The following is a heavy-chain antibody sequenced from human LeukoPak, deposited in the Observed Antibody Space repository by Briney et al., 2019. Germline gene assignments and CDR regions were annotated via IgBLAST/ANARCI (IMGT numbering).Heavy chain of an antibody. D-gene: IGHD6-13*01. J-gene: IGHJ1*01. V-gene: IGHV3-23*01. CDR3: AKDSSSWPEWFQH. CDR1: GFTFSSYA. Sequence: GGSLRLSCAASGFTFSSYAMSWVRQVPGKGLEWVSGISGSGGSTFYADSVKGRFTISRDNSKNTLYLQMNSLRAEDTAVYYCAKDSSSWPEWFQHWGQGTLVTVSS. CDR2: ISGSGGST.